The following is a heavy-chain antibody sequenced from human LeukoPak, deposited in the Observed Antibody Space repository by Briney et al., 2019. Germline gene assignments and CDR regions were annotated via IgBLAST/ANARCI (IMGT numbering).Heavy chain of an antibody. D-gene: IGHD2/OR15-2a*01. Sequence: SETLSLTCTVSGGFISNTHYYWGWTRQPPGRGLEWIASIYYSGSTYCNPSLKSRVTVSLDTSKNQFSLKLSSVTAADTAVYYCAITPGPFDSTRNYYPFDYWGQGTLVTVSS. CDR3: AITPGPFDSTRNYYPFDY. V-gene: IGHV4-39*07. CDR1: GGFISNTHYY. CDR2: IYYSGST. J-gene: IGHJ4*02.